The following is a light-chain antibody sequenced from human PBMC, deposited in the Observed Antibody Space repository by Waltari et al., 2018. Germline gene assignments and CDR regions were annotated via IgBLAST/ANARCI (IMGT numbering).Light chain of an antibody. CDR3: LLFYGGAYV. V-gene: IGLV7-43*01. CDR1: TGAVTSGPF. CDR2: SAN. J-gene: IGLJ1*01. Sequence: QTVVTQEPSLTVSPGGTVTLTCASSTGAVTSGPFPTWVQQRPGQPPRSLIYSANNKHSWTPARFSGSLIGGKAALTLSGVQPEDEAEYYCLLFYGGAYVFGTGTKLTVL.